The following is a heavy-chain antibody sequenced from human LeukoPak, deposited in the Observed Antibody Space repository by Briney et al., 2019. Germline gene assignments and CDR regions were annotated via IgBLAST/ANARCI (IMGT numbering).Heavy chain of an antibody. D-gene: IGHD1-1*01. CDR2: IDSDGSST. J-gene: IGHJ4*02. Sequence: GRSLRLSCAASGFTFSNFWMHWVRQAPGKGLVWVSHIDSDGSSTSYADSVKGRFTISRDNTKDTLFLQMNSLRAEDTAVYYCARTVSTGVFDYWGQGTLVTVSS. CDR1: GFTFSNFW. V-gene: IGHV3-74*01. CDR3: ARTVSTGVFDY.